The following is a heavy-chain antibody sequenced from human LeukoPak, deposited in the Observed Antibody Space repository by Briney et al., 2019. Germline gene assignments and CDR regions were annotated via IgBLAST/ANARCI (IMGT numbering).Heavy chain of an antibody. D-gene: IGHD6-13*01. CDR3: AKTRNLAAAGYFDS. Sequence: RSGGLLRLSCAASGFTFSSNGMHWGRQAPGRGLEWVAFIPSDGSHKDYTDSVKDRFTISRDNSKYMLYLQMNSLKPDDTAVYYCAKTRNLAAAGYFDSWGQGTLVTVSS. V-gene: IGHV3-30*02. J-gene: IGHJ4*02. CDR1: GFTFSSNG. CDR2: IPSDGSHK.